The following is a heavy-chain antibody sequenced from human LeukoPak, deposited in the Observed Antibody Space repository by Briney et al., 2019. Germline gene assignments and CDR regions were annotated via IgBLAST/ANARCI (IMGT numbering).Heavy chain of an antibody. J-gene: IGHJ4*02. CDR3: VRRTSGSYSDY. CDR2: ISYSGSTT. D-gene: IGHD1-26*01. V-gene: IGHV4-39*01. Sequence: SETLSLTCTVSGGSISSSSVYWGWIRQLPGKGLEWIATISYSGSTTSYNPSLKSRVTISVDTSENQFSLKLNSVTAADTAVYYCVRRTSGSYSDYWGQGTLVTVSS. CDR1: GGSISSSSVY.